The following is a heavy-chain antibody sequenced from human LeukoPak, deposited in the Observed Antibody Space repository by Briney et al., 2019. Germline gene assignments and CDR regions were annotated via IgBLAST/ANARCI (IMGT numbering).Heavy chain of an antibody. D-gene: IGHD5-24*01. CDR3: ARGGGMGHYYYYMDV. Sequence: GGSLRLSCAASGFTLSSYWMSWVRQAPGKGLEWVANIKQDGSEKYYVDSVKGRFTISRDNAKKSLYLQMNSLRAEDTAVYYCARGGGMGHYYYYMDVWGKGTTVTISS. J-gene: IGHJ6*03. V-gene: IGHV3-7*03. CDR2: IKQDGSEK. CDR1: GFTLSSYW.